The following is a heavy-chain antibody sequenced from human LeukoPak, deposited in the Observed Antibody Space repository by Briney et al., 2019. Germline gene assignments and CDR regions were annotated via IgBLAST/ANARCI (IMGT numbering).Heavy chain of an antibody. D-gene: IGHD3-9*01. CDR3: ARGGYDILTGYPN. J-gene: IGHJ4*02. CDR1: GFTISNYW. V-gene: IGHV3-11*01. Sequence: GGSLRLSCAASGFTISNYWMSWIRQAPGKGLEWVSYISSSGSTIYYADSVKGRFTISRDNAKNSLYLQMNSLRAEDTAVYYCARGGYDILTGYPNWGQGTLVTVSS. CDR2: ISSSGSTI.